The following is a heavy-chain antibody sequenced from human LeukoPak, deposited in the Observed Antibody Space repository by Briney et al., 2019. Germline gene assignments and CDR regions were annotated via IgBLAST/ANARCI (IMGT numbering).Heavy chain of an antibody. CDR2: IYYSGCT. D-gene: IGHD6-13*01. J-gene: IGHJ4*02. CDR3: ARVFSSSLSFDY. CDR1: GGSISSYY. Sequence: PSETLSLTCTVSGGSISSYYWSWIRQPPGKGLEWIGYIYYSGCTNYNPSLKSRVTISVDTSKNQFSLKLSSVTAADTAVYYCARVFSSSLSFDYWGQGTLVTVSS. V-gene: IGHV4-59*01.